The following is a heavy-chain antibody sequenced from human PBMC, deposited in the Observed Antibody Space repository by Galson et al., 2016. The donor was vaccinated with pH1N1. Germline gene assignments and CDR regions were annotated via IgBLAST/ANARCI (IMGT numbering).Heavy chain of an antibody. D-gene: IGHD2-15*01. CDR2: MSGSGDNT. CDR1: GFTFTSHA. CDR3: AKPNCAISRCYYHFHV. Sequence: SLRLSCAASGFTFTSHAMTWVRQAPGKGLEWVSTMSGSGDNTYYADSVKGRFIISKDNSKNTLYLQMYSLRGEDTAVYYCAKPNCAISRCYYHFHVWGQGTTVPVSS. V-gene: IGHV3-23*01. J-gene: IGHJ3*01.